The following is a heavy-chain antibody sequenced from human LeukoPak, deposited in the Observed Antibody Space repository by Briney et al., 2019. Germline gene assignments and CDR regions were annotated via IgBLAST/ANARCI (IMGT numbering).Heavy chain of an antibody. CDR1: GGSISGYY. CDR2: FYSSAST. V-gene: IGHV4-4*09. J-gene: IGHJ6*02. Sequence: PSETLSLTCSLAGGSISGYYWTWIRQPPGQTLEWIGYFYSSASTNYNPSLQSRVTMSGDTSVNQFSLRLSSVTAADTAVYFCARFTYTTGPPDVWGQGTTVTVSS. D-gene: IGHD3-16*01. CDR3: ARFTYTTGPPDV.